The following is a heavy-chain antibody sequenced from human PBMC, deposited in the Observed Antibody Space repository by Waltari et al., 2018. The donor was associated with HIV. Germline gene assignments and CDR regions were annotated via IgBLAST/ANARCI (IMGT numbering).Heavy chain of an antibody. CDR2: ISGSGGDT. V-gene: IGHV3-23*01. CDR1: GFTFRSYA. CDR3: AKVGLSGRWLLRRPFYFDY. D-gene: IGHD3-10*01. J-gene: IGHJ4*02. Sequence: LLESGGNLVQPGGSLTLSCAASGFTFRSYAMPWVRQAPGKGLEWVSGISGSGGDTLFADSVKGRFTISRDASTVYLSMNRLTAEDTAVYYCAKVGLSGRWLLRRPFYFDYWGQGILVTVSS.